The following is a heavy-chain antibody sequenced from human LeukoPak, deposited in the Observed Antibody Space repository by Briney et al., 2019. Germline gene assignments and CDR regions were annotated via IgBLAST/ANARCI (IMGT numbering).Heavy chain of an antibody. CDR2: IYHSGST. V-gene: IGHV4-4*02. Sequence: SGTLSLTCAVSGGSISSSNWWSWVRPPPGKGLEWIGEIYHSGSTNYNPSLKSRVTISVDKSKNQFSLKLSSVTAADTAVYYCARGIGYCSSTSCSAYYYYGMDVWGQGTTVTVSS. CDR1: GGSISSSNW. CDR3: ARGIGYCSSTSCSAYYYYGMDV. J-gene: IGHJ6*02. D-gene: IGHD2-2*01.